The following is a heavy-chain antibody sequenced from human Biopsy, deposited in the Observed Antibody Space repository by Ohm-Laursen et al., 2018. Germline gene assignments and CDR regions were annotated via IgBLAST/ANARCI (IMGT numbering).Heavy chain of an antibody. V-gene: IGHV4-59*11. CDR2: IYYTGKT. CDR3: GRVWLWRGYGMDV. D-gene: IGHD6-19*01. J-gene: IGHJ6*02. CDR1: GGSMSDHY. Sequence: GTLSLTCTVSGGSMSDHYWSWLRQTPGKGLEWLGHIYYTGKTTYNPSLESRITISVDTSKNKFSLQLGSMTAADTAVYYCGRVWLWRGYGMDVWGQGTTVTVSS.